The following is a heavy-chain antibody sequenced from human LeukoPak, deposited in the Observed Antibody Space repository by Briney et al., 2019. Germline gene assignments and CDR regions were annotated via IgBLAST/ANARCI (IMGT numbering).Heavy chain of an antibody. CDR1: GGPLTSSSFY. V-gene: IGHV4-39*07. Sequence: SETLSLTCTVSGGPLTSSSFYWGWIRQPPAKGLEWIGSVSYSGNTYYPQSLKSRVTVSRDTSKNQFSLKLTAVTAADTAMYYCARGGGVATILPFDYWGQGTLVTVSS. J-gene: IGHJ4*02. CDR2: VSYSGNT. D-gene: IGHD5-12*01. CDR3: ARGGGVATILPFDY.